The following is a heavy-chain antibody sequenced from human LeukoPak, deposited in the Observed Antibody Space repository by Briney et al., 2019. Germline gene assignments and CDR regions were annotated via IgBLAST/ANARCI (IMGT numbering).Heavy chain of an antibody. D-gene: IGHD2-15*01. J-gene: IGHJ4*02. CDR3: AKDMIVVVATAREYFDS. Sequence: GSLRLSCAAPGFTVSSNYMSWVRQAPGKGLEWVSVIYSGGSTYYADSVKGRFTISRDNSKNTVYLQMNRLRAEDTAVYFCAKDMIVVVATAREYFDSWGQGTLVTVSS. CDR1: GFTVSSNY. V-gene: IGHV3-53*01. CDR2: IYSGGST.